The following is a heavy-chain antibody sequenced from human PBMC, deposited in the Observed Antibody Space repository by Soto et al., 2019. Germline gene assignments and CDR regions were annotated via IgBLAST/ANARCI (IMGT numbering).Heavy chain of an antibody. CDR1: GFTFSSYS. V-gene: IGHV3-21*01. CDR3: ARDFGRGSYYETPYYYYYYMDV. D-gene: IGHD3-10*01. Sequence: GGSLRLSCAASGFTFSSYSMNWVRQAPGKGLEWVSSISSSSSYIYYADSVKGRFTISRDNAKNSLYLQMNRLRAEDTAVYYCARDFGRGSYYETPYYYYYYMDVWGKGTTVTVSS. CDR2: ISSSSSYI. J-gene: IGHJ6*03.